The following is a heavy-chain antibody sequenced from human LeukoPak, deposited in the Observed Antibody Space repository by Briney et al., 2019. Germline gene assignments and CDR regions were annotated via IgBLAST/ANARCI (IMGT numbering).Heavy chain of an antibody. J-gene: IGHJ4*02. CDR1: GFTFSSYA. Sequence: GGSLRLSCAASGFTFSSYAMSWVRQAPGKGLEWVSGISSSGDSTYYADSVKGRFTVSRDSSKKTLYLQMNSLRAEDTAVYYCATDFRYGSAWGPGTLVTVSS. CDR2: ISSSGDST. CDR3: ATDFRYGSA. V-gene: IGHV3-23*01. D-gene: IGHD3-10*01.